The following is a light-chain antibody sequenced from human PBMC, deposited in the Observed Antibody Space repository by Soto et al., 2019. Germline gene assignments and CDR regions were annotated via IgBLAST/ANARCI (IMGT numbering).Light chain of an antibody. J-gene: IGLJ1*01. CDR3: SSYTTSNNRQIV. V-gene: IGLV2-14*03. Sequence: QSVLPQPASVSGSPAQFTTIFCTGTSSDVGGYNYVSWYQHHPGKAPKLIIYDVTNRPSGVSNPFSGSKSGNTASLTISGLQSEDEAEYYCSSYTTSNNRQIVFGTGNKVIVL. CDR2: DVT. CDR1: SSDVGGYNY.